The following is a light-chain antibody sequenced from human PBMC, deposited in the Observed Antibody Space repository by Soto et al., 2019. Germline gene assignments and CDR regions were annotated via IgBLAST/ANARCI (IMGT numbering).Light chain of an antibody. J-gene: IGKJ2*01. CDR1: QNVNSD. Sequence: EIVMTQSPVILSVPPGERATLSCRASQNVNSDLAWYQQKPGQAPRILIYGASTRATDIPARISGSGSGTDFTLTISSLQSEDFAVYYCQQYNKWPPLYTFGQGTKLEIK. CDR2: GAS. CDR3: QQYNKWPPLYT. V-gene: IGKV3-15*01.